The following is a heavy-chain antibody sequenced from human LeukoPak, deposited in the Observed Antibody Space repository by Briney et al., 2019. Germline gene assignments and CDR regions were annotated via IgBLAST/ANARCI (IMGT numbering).Heavy chain of an antibody. D-gene: IGHD6-19*01. J-gene: IGHJ6*02. Sequence: GESVKISCKGFGYSFTSYWIGWVRQMPGKGLEWMGIVYPADSDTRYSPSFQGQVTMSADKSISTAYLQWSSLKASDSAMYYCARLRDTSAWYQEMDVWGQGTRSPSP. CDR2: VYPADSDT. CDR1: GYSFTSYW. V-gene: IGHV5-51*01. CDR3: ARLRDTSAWYQEMDV.